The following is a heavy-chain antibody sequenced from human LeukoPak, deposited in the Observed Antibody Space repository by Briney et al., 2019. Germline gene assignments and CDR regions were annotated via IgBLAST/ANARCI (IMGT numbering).Heavy chain of an antibody. D-gene: IGHD3-10*01. CDR1: GFTFNIYA. CDR2: ISYSAAGT. V-gene: IGHV3-23*01. Sequence: PGGSLRLSCAASGFTFNIYAMNWVRQAPGKGLEWISSISYSAAGTYYADSVKGRFNISRDNSKNTLYLEMNSLRAEDTAVYYCAKDRGVISSGPDAFDIWGQGTMVTVSS. J-gene: IGHJ3*02. CDR3: AKDRGVISSGPDAFDI.